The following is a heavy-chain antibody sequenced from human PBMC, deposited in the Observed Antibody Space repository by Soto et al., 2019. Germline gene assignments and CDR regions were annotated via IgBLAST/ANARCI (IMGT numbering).Heavy chain of an antibody. J-gene: IGHJ5*02. CDR3: VRHAIGIAASTWYFYP. D-gene: IGHD6-6*01. Sequence: SETLSLTCTGSGVSIIRYYWSWSRQPPGKGLEWIGNIYYIGTTNYNPSLKSRVTISLDTSEKQFSLQLTSVTAADTAVYYCVRHAIGIAASTWYFYPRGKGT. CDR1: GVSIIRYY. CDR2: IYYIGTT. V-gene: IGHV4-59*08.